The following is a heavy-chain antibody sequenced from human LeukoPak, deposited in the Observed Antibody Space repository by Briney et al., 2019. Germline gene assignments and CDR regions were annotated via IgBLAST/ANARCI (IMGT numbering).Heavy chain of an antibody. V-gene: IGHV3-21*05. CDR1: GFTFSSYS. J-gene: IGHJ4*02. Sequence: GRSLRLSCAASGFTFSSYSMNWVRQAPGKGLEWVSYISSSSSYTNYADSVKGRFTISRDNAKNSLYLQMNSLRAEDTAVYYCARVGTGDYFDYWGQGTLVTVSS. D-gene: IGHD7-27*01. CDR3: ARVGTGDYFDY. CDR2: ISSSSSYT.